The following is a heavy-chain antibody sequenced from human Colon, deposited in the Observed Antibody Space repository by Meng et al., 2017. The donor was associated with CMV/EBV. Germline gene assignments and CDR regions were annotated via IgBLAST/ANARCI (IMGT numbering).Heavy chain of an antibody. D-gene: IGHD6-6*01. CDR2: ISSSTK. J-gene: IGHJ4*02. V-gene: IGHV3-48*04. Sequence: GESLKISCAASGFTFSSFSMNWVRQAPGKGLEWVSYISSSTKYYVDSVKGRFTVSRDNAKDSLYLQMNSLRAEDTAVYYCVRGQLVPFDYWGQGILVTVSS. CDR3: VRGQLVPFDY. CDR1: GFTFSSFS.